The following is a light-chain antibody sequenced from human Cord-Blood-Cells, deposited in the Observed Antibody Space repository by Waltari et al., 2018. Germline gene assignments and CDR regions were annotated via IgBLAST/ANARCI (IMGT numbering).Light chain of an antibody. CDR1: QGISSY. Sequence: AIRITQSPSSLSASTGDRVTITCRASQGISSYLAWYQQKPGKAPKLLIYAASTLQSGVPSRFSGCGSGTDFTLTISCLQSEDFATYYCQQYYSYPLTFGGGTKVEIK. V-gene: IGKV1-8*01. CDR2: AAS. CDR3: QQYYSYPLT. J-gene: IGKJ4*01.